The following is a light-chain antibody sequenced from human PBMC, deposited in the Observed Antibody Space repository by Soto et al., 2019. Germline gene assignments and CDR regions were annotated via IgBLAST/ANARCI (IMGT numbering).Light chain of an antibody. CDR1: SSNIGAGYD. Sequence: QSVLTQPPSVSGAPGQRVTISCSGSSSNIGAGYDVQWYRQFPGTAPKLIIYANSDRPSGVPDRFSGSKSGTSASLVITVLQAEDXADHYFQSYDSSLIVSKVFGTGTKATVL. CDR3: QSYDSSLIVSKV. J-gene: IGLJ1*01. V-gene: IGLV1-40*01. CDR2: ANS.